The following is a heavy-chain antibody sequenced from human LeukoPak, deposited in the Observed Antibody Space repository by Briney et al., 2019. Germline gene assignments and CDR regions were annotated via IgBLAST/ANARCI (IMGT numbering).Heavy chain of an antibody. Sequence: GGSLRLSCVVSGFTLSNYGIHWVRQAPGKGLEWVAVISYDGSNKYYADSVKGRFTISRDNSKNTLYLQMNSLRAEDTAVYYCAKPRLRYFDWEDAFDIWGQGTMDTVSS. V-gene: IGHV3-30*18. CDR1: GFTLSNYG. CDR2: ISYDGSNK. CDR3: AKPRLRYFDWEDAFDI. J-gene: IGHJ3*02. D-gene: IGHD3-9*01.